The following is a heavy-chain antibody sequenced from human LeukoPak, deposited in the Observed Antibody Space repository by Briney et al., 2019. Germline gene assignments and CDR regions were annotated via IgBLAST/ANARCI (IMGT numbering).Heavy chain of an antibody. CDR3: AKDRGGSYFDAFDI. J-gene: IGHJ3*02. D-gene: IGHD1-26*01. Sequence: PGGSLRLSCAASGFTFDDYAMHWVRQAPGKGLEWVSGITWNTGSIGYADSVKGRFTVSRDNAKNSLCLQMNSLRADDTALYYCAKDRGGSYFDAFDIWGQGTLVTVSS. CDR2: ITWNTGSI. CDR1: GFTFDDYA. V-gene: IGHV3-9*01.